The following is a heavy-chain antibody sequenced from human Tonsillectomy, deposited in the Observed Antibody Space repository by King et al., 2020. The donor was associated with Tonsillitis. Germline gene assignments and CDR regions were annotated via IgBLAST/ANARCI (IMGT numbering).Heavy chain of an antibody. Sequence: VQLVESGGGLIQPGGSLRLSCAASGFTVSSIYMSWVRQAPGTGLEWVSVLYSGGTTYYADSVKGRFTISRDNSKNTLYLQMNSLGAEDTAVYYCAWRTYYYHSGGYYDLDYWGQGTLVTVSS. D-gene: IGHD3-22*01. CDR3: AWRTYYYHSGGYYDLDY. CDR2: LYSGGTT. V-gene: IGHV3-53*01. J-gene: IGHJ4*02. CDR1: GFTVSSIY.